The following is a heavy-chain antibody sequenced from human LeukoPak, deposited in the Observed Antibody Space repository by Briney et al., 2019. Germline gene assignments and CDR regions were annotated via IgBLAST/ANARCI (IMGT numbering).Heavy chain of an antibody. CDR1: GFTFSSYA. Sequence: GSLRPSCAASGFTFSSYAMHWVRQAPGKGLEWIGRIYTSGSTNYNPSLKSRVTISVDTSKNQFSLKLSSVTAADTAVYYCARELTYSSSSYYFDYWGQGTLVTVSS. CDR2: IYTSGST. J-gene: IGHJ4*02. CDR3: ARELTYSSSSYYFDY. V-gene: IGHV4-4*08. D-gene: IGHD6-6*01.